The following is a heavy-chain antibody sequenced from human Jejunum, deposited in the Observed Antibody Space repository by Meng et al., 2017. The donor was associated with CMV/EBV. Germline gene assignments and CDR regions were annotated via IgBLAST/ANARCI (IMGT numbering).Heavy chain of an antibody. D-gene: IGHD5-12*01. J-gene: IGHJ4*02. CDR1: GASFGGYI. CDR2: SNHSGTT. V-gene: IGHV4-34*01. Sequence: GPAPSQSSGSRCRPCTGYGASFGGYIWDWIPQPPVKGLEWMRESNHSGTTNYDPSLKSPVTISVDTSKNQLSLKLSSVTAADTAVYYCAVDIVPAMRPGTPLTTNYWGQGTLVTVSS. CDR3: AVDIVPAMRPGTPLTTNY.